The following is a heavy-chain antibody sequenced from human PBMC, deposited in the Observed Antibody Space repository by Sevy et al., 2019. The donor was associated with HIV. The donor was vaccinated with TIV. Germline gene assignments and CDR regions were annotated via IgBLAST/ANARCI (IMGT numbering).Heavy chain of an antibody. D-gene: IGHD6-13*01. V-gene: IGHV1-2*06. CDR2: INPSSGGT. CDR1: GYTFTGYY. J-gene: IGHJ3*02. Sequence: ASAKVSCKASGYTFTGYYMHWVRQAPGQGLEWMGRINPSSGGTIYAQRFQGRVTMTRDTSISTAYMELSRLRSDDTAVYYCARSTYSSNSGWALDILGQGTKVTVSS. CDR3: ARSTYSSNSGWALDI.